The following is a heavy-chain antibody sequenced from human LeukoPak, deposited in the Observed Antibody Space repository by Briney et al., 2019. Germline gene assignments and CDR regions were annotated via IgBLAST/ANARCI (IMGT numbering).Heavy chain of an antibody. CDR3: ARDYSEVATIGGLDY. CDR2: IWYDGSNE. V-gene: IGHV3-33*01. Sequence: PGGSLRLSCAASGFTFSSYAMHWVRQAPGKGLEWVAVIWYDGSNEYYADSVKGRFTISRDNSKNTLYLQMNSLRVEDTAVYYCARDYSEVATIGGLDYWGQGTLVTVSS. D-gene: IGHD5-12*01. CDR1: GFTFSSYA. J-gene: IGHJ4*02.